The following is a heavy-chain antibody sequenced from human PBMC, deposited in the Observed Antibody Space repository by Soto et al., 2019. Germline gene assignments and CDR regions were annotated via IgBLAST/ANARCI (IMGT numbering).Heavy chain of an antibody. CDR3: ARDSLGFYGSGRTNWFDP. Sequence: ASVKVSCKASGYTFTSYYMHWVRQAPGQGLEWMGIINPSGGSTSYAQKFQGRVTMTRGTSTSTVYMELSSLRSEDTAVYYCARDSLGFYGSGRTNWFDPWGQGTLVTVSS. D-gene: IGHD3-10*01. J-gene: IGHJ5*02. CDR2: INPSGGST. CDR1: GYTFTSYY. V-gene: IGHV1-46*03.